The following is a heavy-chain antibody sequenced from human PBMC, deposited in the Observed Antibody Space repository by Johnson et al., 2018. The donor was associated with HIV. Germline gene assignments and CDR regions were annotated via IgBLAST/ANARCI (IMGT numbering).Heavy chain of an antibody. J-gene: IGHJ3*02. Sequence: QVQLVESGGGLVQPGGSLRLSCAASGFTFSDHYMDWVRQAPGKGLEWVSYISSSGSTIYYADSVKGRFTISRDNAKNSLYLQMNSLRAEDTAVYYCGRDINYSNYVTDAFDIWGQGTVVTVSS. CDR2: ISSSGSTI. D-gene: IGHD4-11*01. V-gene: IGHV3-11*04. CDR1: GFTFSDHY. CDR3: GRDINYSNYVTDAFDI.